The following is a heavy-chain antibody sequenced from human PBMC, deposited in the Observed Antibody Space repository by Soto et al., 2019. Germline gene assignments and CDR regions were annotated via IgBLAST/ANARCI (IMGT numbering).Heavy chain of an antibody. D-gene: IGHD6-6*01. CDR1: GFTFSSYA. Sequence: PGGSLSLSCAASGFTFSSYAMSWVRQAPGKGLEWVSAISGSGGSTYYADSVKGRFTISRDNSKNTLYLQMNSLRAEDTAVYYCAKDRDRALRLVHGWFDPWGQGTLVTVSS. CDR2: ISGSGGST. CDR3: AKDRDRALRLVHGWFDP. J-gene: IGHJ5*02. V-gene: IGHV3-23*01.